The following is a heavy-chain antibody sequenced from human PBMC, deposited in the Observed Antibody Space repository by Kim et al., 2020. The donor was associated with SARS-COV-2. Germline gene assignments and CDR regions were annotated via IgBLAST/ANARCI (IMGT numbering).Heavy chain of an antibody. V-gene: IGHV4-31*03. J-gene: IGHJ4*02. Sequence: SETLSLTCTVSGGSISSGGYYWSWIRQHPGKGLEWIGYIYYSGSTYYNPSLKSRVTISVDTSKNQSSLKLSSVTAADTAVYYCARADSSGWYEYYWGQGTLVTVSS. CDR2: IYYSGST. D-gene: IGHD6-19*01. CDR3: ARADSSGWYEYY. CDR1: GGSISSGGYY.